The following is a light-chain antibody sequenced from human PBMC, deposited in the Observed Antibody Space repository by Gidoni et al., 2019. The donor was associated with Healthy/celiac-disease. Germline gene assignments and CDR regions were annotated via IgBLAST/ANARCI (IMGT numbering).Light chain of an antibody. J-gene: IGLJ3*02. CDR3: AAWDDSLNGRV. CDR2: SNN. CDR1: SSNIESNT. V-gene: IGLV1-44*01. Sequence: QSVLLQPPSASGTPGQRVTISCSGSSSNIESNTVNWYQQLPGTAPKLLIYSNNQRPSGVPDRFSGSKSGTSASLAISGLQSEDEADYYCAAWDDSLNGRVFGGGTKLTVL.